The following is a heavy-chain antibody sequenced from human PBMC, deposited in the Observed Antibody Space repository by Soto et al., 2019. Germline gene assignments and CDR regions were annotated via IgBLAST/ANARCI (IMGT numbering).Heavy chain of an antibody. V-gene: IGHV3-21*01. Sequence: GGSLRLSCISSGFTFRTYTMNWVRQAPGKGLEWVSGIRGFSPYTFYAESVKGRFTISRDNAKNSLYLQMNSLRAEDTAVYYCARDRGYDAHDYYYNAMDVWGQGTTVTVSS. CDR3: ARDRGYDAHDYYYNAMDV. CDR2: IRGFSPYT. CDR1: GFTFRTYT. D-gene: IGHD2-15*01. J-gene: IGHJ6*02.